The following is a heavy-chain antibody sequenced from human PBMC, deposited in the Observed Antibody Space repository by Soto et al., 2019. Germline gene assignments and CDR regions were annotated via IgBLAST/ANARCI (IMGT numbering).Heavy chain of an antibody. V-gene: IGHV3-23*01. CDR3: AKDLMVGVVVLAAIDAFDI. CDR1: GFTFSSYA. D-gene: IGHD2-2*01. CDR2: ISGSGGST. Sequence: GGSLRLSCAASGFTFSSYAMSSVRQAPGKGLEWVSAISGSGGSTYYADSVKGRFTISRDNSKNTLYLQMNSLRAEDTAVYYCAKDLMVGVVVLAAIDAFDIWGQGTMVTVSS. J-gene: IGHJ3*02.